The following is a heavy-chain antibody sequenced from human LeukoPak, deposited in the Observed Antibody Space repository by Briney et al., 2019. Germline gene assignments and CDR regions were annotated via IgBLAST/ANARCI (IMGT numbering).Heavy chain of an antibody. CDR2: MWYDGSNK. Sequence: GGSLRLSCAASGFTFSSFGMHWVRQAPGKGLEWVAVMWYDGSNKYYVDSVKGRFTISRDNAKNTVYLQMNSLRAEDTAVYYCARDNYYRMDVWGQGTTVTVSS. V-gene: IGHV3-33*01. J-gene: IGHJ6*02. CDR3: ARDNYYRMDV. CDR1: GFTFSSFG.